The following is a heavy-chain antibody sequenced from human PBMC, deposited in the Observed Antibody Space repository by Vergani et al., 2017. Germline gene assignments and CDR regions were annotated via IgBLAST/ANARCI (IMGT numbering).Heavy chain of an antibody. D-gene: IGHD3-9*01. CDR3: ARGDYGILTGYRY. J-gene: IGHJ4*02. CDR2: INPSGGHT. V-gene: IGHV1-46*03. CDR1: GYTFSNYY. Sequence: QVQVVQSGAEVKKSGASVKVSCKTSGYTFSNYYMHWVRQPPGQGLEWMGIINPSGGHTNYAQKFQGRVTMTRDTSTSTVYMELSSLRSEDTAIYYWARGDYGILTGYRYWGQGTLVTVSA.